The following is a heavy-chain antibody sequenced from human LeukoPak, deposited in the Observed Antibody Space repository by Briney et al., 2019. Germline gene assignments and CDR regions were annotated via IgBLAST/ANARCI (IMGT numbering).Heavy chain of an antibody. D-gene: IGHD6-6*01. J-gene: IGHJ4*02. CDR3: ARISEISARY. CDR1: GFPFSTSN. CDR2: ISSSGGTV. Sequence: GGSLRLSCAASGFPFSTSNMNWLRQAPGKGLEWVSYISSSGGTVYYADSVKGRFTISRDSAKNSLYLQMDSLRAEDTAVYYCARISEISARYWGQGTLVTVSS. V-gene: IGHV3-48*01.